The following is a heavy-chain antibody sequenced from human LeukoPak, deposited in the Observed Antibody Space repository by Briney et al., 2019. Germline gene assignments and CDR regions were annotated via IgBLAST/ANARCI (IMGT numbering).Heavy chain of an antibody. V-gene: IGHV1-2*02. D-gene: IGHD5-24*01. CDR2: INPKSGGT. CDR1: GYIFSDCY. CDR3: AREEMDSNSFDY. Sequence: ASVTVSCKASGYIFSDCYMHWVRQAPGQGLEWMGWINPKSGGTNYGQKFQGRVTMTRDTSISTAYMELTRLTSDDTAVYYCAREEMDSNSFDYWGQGTLVTVSS. J-gene: IGHJ4*02.